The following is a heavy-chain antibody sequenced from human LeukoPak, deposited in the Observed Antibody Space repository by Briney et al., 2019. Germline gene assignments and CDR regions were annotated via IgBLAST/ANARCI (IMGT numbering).Heavy chain of an antibody. CDR3: ARGKPYHSGFLYNWFDP. CDR1: GGTFSSYA. V-gene: IGHV1-69*13. D-gene: IGHD5-12*01. Sequence: SVKVSCKASGGTFSSYAISWVRQAPGQGLEWMGGIIPIFGTANYAQEFQGRVTITADESTSTAYMELSSLRSEDTAVYYCARGKPYHSGFLYNWFDPWGQGTLVTVSS. J-gene: IGHJ5*02. CDR2: IIPIFGTA.